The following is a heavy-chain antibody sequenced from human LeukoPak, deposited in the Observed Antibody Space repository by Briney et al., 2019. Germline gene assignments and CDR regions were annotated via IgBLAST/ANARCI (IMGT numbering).Heavy chain of an antibody. CDR3: AKEQIGYNRPVDY. D-gene: IGHD5-24*01. J-gene: IGHJ4*02. Sequence: PGGSLRLSCAASGFTFSSYAMSWVRQAPGKGLEWVSGISGSGHSINYADSVKGRFTISRDNSKNTLFLQMNTLRAEDTAIYYCAKEQIGYNRPVDYWGQGTLVTVSS. V-gene: IGHV3-23*01. CDR1: GFTFSSYA. CDR2: ISGSGHSI.